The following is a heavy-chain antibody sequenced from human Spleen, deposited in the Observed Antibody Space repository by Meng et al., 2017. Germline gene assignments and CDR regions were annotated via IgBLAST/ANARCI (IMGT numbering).Heavy chain of an antibody. CDR3: ARGTPVVTPRWLDY. CDR1: GGSFSGYY. V-gene: IGHV4-34*01. D-gene: IGHD4-23*01. J-gene: IGHJ4*02. Sequence: VHLQQWGAVLLKPSETLSLTCGVYGGSFSGYYWSWIRQPPGKGLEWIGEVNHSGNTNYNPSLKSRVTISVDTSKNQFSLNLSSVTAADTAVYYCARGTPVVTPRWLDYWGQGTLVTVSS. CDR2: VNHSGNT.